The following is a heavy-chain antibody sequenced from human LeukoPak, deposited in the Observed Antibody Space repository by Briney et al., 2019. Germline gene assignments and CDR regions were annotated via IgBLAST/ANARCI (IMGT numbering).Heavy chain of an antibody. CDR1: GFTFSSYW. CDR2: IRDNGGEI. V-gene: IGHV3-7*01. J-gene: IGHJ4*02. CDR3: ARDKPRGSYYGSIFDS. Sequence: GGSLRLSCEASGFTFSSYWMSWVRQAPGKGLEWVANIRDNGGEIYYVDSVKGRFTISRDNAKSSLFLQMNSLRAEDAAVYYCARDKPRGSYYGSIFDSWGQGTLVTVSS. D-gene: IGHD1-26*01.